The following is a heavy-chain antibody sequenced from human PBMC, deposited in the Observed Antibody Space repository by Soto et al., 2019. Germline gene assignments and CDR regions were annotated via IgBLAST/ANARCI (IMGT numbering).Heavy chain of an antibody. D-gene: IGHD4-17*01. J-gene: IGHJ6*02. CDR3: ARRKPLDYGDYYYYYGMDV. CDR2: MNPNSGNT. CDR1: GYTFTSYD. V-gene: IGHV1-8*01. Sequence: QVQLVQSGAEVKKPGASVKVSCKASGYTFTSYDINWVRQATGQGLEWMGWMNPNSGNTGYAQKFQGRVTMTRNTSISTAYMELSSLRSEDTAVYYCARRKPLDYGDYYYYYGMDVWGQGTTVTVSS.